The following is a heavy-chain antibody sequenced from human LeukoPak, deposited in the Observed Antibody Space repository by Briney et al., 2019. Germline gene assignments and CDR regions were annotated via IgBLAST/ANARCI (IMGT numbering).Heavy chain of an antibody. J-gene: IGHJ4*02. CDR2: IKQDASER. Sequence: PGGSLRLSCAASGFTFSDYYMSWIRQAPGKGLEWVANIKQDASERYYVDSVKGRFTISRDNAKNSLYLQMDSLRAEDTAIYYCARVIGSYGDSAYWGQGTLVTVSS. V-gene: IGHV3-7*01. D-gene: IGHD3-16*01. CDR3: ARVIGSYGDSAY. CDR1: GFTFSDYY.